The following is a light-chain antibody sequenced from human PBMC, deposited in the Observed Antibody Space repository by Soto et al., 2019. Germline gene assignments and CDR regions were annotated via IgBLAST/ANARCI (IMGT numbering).Light chain of an antibody. Sequence: QSALTQPASVSGSPGQSITISCTGTSSDVGSHNFVSWYQQRPGKAPKLIIFEVTKRPSGVSNRFSASKSGNTASLTISGVQAEDEADYYCSSYAGTTTWLFGGGTKLTVL. CDR3: SSYAGTTTWL. J-gene: IGLJ2*01. CDR2: EVT. V-gene: IGLV2-23*02. CDR1: SSDVGSHNF.